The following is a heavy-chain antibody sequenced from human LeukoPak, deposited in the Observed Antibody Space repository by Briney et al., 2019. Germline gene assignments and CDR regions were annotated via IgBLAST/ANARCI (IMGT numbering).Heavy chain of an antibody. CDR1: GGSISSYY. D-gene: IGHD2-2*01. CDR3: ARRSASTNWYFDL. Sequence: SETLSLTCTVSGGSISSYYRRWIRQPPGKGLEWIGYIYYSGSTNYNPSLKSRVTISVDTSKNQFSLKLSSVTAADTAVYYCARRSASTNWYFDLWGRGTLVTVSP. CDR2: IYYSGST. V-gene: IGHV4-59*08. J-gene: IGHJ2*01.